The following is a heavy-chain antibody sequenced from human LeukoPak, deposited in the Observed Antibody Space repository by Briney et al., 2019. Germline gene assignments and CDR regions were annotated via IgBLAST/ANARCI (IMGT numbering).Heavy chain of an antibody. V-gene: IGHV3-48*01. Sequence: GGSLRLSCAASGFTFSSYSMNWVRQAPGKGLEWVSYISSSSSTIYYADSVKGRFTISRDNAKNSLYLQMNSLRAEDTAVYYCARAYASSESYWGQGSLISVSS. CDR3: ARAYASSESY. D-gene: IGHD3-10*01. CDR1: GFTFSSYS. J-gene: IGHJ4*02. CDR2: ISSSSSTI.